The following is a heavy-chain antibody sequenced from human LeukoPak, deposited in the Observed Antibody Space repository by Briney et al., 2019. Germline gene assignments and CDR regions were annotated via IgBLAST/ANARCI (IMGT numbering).Heavy chain of an antibody. CDR3: AKDMRAAAGLGYFDY. V-gene: IGHV3-48*04. J-gene: IGHJ4*02. CDR1: GFTFSSYS. Sequence: GGSLRLSCAASGFTFSSYSMNWVRQAPGKGLEWVSYISSSSSTIYYADSVKGRFTISRDNSKNSLYLQMNSLRTEDTALYYCAKDMRAAAGLGYFDYWGQGTLVTVSS. D-gene: IGHD6-13*01. CDR2: ISSSSSTI.